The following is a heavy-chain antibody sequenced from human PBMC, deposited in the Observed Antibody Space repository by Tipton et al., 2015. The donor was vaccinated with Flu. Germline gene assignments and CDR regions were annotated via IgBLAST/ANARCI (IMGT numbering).Heavy chain of an antibody. CDR2: IYRGGTT. V-gene: IGHV3-66*02. CDR1: GFSFSNYS. CDR3: ATLGNSGTDGFDI. D-gene: IGHD5-12*01. J-gene: IGHJ3*02. Sequence: SLRLSCAASGFSFSNYSMNWVRQAPGKGLQWVSGIYRGGTTYVADSVKGRCTISRDNSKNTLYLQWNSLTTEDTAVYYCATLGNSGTDGFDIWGQGTMVTISA.